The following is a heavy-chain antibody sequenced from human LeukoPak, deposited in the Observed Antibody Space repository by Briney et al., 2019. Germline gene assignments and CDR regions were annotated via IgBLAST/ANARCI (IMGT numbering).Heavy chain of an antibody. CDR3: AKPTAPYYYYYMDV. D-gene: IGHD5-18*01. CDR2: ISGSGGST. J-gene: IGHJ6*03. V-gene: IGHV3-23*01. CDR1: GFTFSSYA. Sequence: GGSLRLSCAASGFTFSSYAMSWVRQAPGKGLEWVSAISGSGGSTYYADSVRGRFTISRDNSKNTLYLQMNSLRAEDTAVYYCAKPTAPYYYYYMDVWGKGTTVTVSS.